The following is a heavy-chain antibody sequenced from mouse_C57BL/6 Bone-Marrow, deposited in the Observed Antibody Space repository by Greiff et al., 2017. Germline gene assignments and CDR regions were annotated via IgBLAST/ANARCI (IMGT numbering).Heavy chain of an antibody. Sequence: EVKLVESGEGLVKPGGSLKLSCAASGFTFSSYAMSWVRQTPEKRLEWVAYISSGGDYIYYADTVKGRFTISRDNARNTLYLQMSSLKSEDTAMYYCTRENGYDHAMDYWSQGTSVTVSS. D-gene: IGHD2-2*01. CDR2: ISSGGDYI. CDR3: TRENGYDHAMDY. V-gene: IGHV5-9-1*02. J-gene: IGHJ4*01. CDR1: GFTFSSYA.